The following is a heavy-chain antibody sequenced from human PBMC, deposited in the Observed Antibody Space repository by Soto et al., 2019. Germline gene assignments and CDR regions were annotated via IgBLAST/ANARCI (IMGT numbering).Heavy chain of an antibody. Sequence: EVQVVESGGGLVQPGRSLRLSCVASGFDFGEYAMHWVRQAPGKGLEWVSGIGWNSGSGGYGDSVQGRFTISRDNAQNSLYLEMNSMTTEDTAIYYCGKDTTRAARGAGRGVWGQGTTVTVSS. CDR3: GKDTTRAARGAGRGV. CDR2: IGWNSGSG. V-gene: IGHV3-9*01. CDR1: GFDFGEYA. J-gene: IGHJ6*02.